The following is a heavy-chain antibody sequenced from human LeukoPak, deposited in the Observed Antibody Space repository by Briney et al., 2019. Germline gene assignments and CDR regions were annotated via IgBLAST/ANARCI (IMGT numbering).Heavy chain of an antibody. Sequence: RPGGSLRLSCAASGFTFTSHWMHWVRQAPGKGLVWVSYINSDGSSTTYVDSVKGRFTISRDNAKNTLYLQMNSLRAEDTAVYYCAGGGLGVGVDYWGQGTLVTVSS. D-gene: IGHD3-3*01. CDR2: INSDGSST. CDR3: AGGGLGVGVDY. V-gene: IGHV3-74*01. J-gene: IGHJ4*02. CDR1: GFTFTSHW.